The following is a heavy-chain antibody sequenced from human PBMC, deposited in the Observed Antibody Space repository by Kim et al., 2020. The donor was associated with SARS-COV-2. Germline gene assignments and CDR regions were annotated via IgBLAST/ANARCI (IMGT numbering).Heavy chain of an antibody. Sequence: ASVKVSCKVSGHTLTQLSIHWVRQAPGNGLECMGGLHPENGETIYAQKFQGRLSMTADRTTETASMELNSLRSDDTAMYFCATHTVTSDAFDIWGQGTTVIVSS. CDR3: ATHTVTSDAFDI. CDR2: LHPENGET. D-gene: IGHD4-17*01. CDR1: GHTLTQLS. J-gene: IGHJ3*02. V-gene: IGHV1-24*01.